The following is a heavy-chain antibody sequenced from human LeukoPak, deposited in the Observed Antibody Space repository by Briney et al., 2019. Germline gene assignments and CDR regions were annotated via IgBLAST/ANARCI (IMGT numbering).Heavy chain of an antibody. D-gene: IGHD4-17*01. V-gene: IGHV3-30*18. CDR3: AKASYADQNNWFDP. J-gene: IGHJ5*02. Sequence: GGSLRLSCVASGFTFSNYGMHWVRQAPGKGLEWVAVVPSDGSNKYYADSVKGRFTVSRDNSKNTLYLQMNSLKTEDTAVYYCAKASYADQNNWFDPWGQGTLVTVSS. CDR1: GFTFSNYG. CDR2: VPSDGSNK.